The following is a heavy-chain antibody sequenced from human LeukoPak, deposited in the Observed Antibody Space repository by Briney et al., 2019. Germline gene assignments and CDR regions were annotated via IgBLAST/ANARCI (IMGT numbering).Heavy chain of an antibody. V-gene: IGHV4-34*01. CDR3: AGARLLVIDY. J-gene: IGHJ4*02. D-gene: IGHD6-6*01. CDR2: INHSGST. Sequence: SETLSLTCAVYGGSFSGYYWSWIRQPPGKGLEWIGEINHSGSTNYNPSLKSRVTISVDTSKNQFSLKLSSVTAADTAVYYCAGARLLVIDYWGQGTLVTVSS. CDR1: GGSFSGYY.